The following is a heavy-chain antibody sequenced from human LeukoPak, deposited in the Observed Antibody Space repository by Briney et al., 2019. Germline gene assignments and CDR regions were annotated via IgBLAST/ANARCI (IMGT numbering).Heavy chain of an antibody. V-gene: IGHV4-39*07. Sequence: PSETLSLTCTVSGGSIRSSTDYWGWIRPPPGKELEWIGSIYYSASTYYNPSLKSRVTISVDTSKNQLSVKLSSVTAADTAVYYCARSIRGYSSGWYYFDYWGQGTLITVSS. CDR3: ARSIRGYSSGWYYFDY. CDR1: GGSIRSSTDY. J-gene: IGHJ4*02. D-gene: IGHD6-19*01. CDR2: IYYSAST.